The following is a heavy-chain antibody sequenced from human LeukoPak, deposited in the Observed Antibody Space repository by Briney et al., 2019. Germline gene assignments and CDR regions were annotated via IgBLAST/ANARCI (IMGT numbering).Heavy chain of an antibody. D-gene: IGHD6-13*01. V-gene: IGHV3-7*03. Sequence: GGSLRLSCAASGFTFSSYWMTWVRQAPGKGLEWVANIKRDGSDKYYVGSVDGRFTISRDNAQNSLYLQMSSLRAEDTAVYYCARAGGIAAAGHYYGMDVWGQGTTVTVSS. J-gene: IGHJ6*02. CDR2: IKRDGSDK. CDR1: GFTFSSYW. CDR3: ARAGGIAAAGHYYGMDV.